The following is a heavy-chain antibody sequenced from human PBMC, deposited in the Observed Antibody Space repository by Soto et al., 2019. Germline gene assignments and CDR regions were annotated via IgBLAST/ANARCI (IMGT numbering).Heavy chain of an antibody. V-gene: IGHV3-21*01. CDR2: ISSSSSYI. J-gene: IGHJ5*02. CDR1: GFTFTSYA. D-gene: IGHD1-1*01. Sequence: LRLSCAASGFTFTSYAMTWVRQGPGKGLEWVSSISSSSSYIYYADSVKGRFTISRDNAKNSLYLQMNSLRAEDTAVYYCARARTPALNNWFDPWGQGTLVTVSS. CDR3: ARARTPALNNWFDP.